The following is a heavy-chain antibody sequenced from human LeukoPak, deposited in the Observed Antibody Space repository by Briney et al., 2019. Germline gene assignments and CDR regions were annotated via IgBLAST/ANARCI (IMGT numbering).Heavy chain of an antibody. J-gene: IGHJ4*02. CDR2: VSGSGDRM. V-gene: IGHV3-23*01. D-gene: IGHD6-13*01. CDR1: GFTSSSYA. Sequence: GGSLRLSCAASGFTSSSYALNWVRQAPGKGLEWVATVSGSGDRMYHADSVKGRFTISRDNSKNTIYLQMNSLRAEDTALYCCAKAAAAPGFDFWGQGTLVTVSS. CDR3: AKAAAAPGFDF.